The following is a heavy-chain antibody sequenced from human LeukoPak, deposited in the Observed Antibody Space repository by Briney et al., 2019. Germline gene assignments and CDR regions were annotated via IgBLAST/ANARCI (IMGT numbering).Heavy chain of an antibody. D-gene: IGHD6-19*01. CDR1: GGTFSSYA. CDR3: ARDSGPQYSGGWYPYYYYYGMDV. CDR2: IIPIFGTA. Sequence: SVKVSCKASGGTFSSYAISWVRQAPGQGLEWMGGIIPIFGTANYAQKFQGRVTITADESTSTAYMELSSLRSEDTAVYYCARDSGPQYSGGWYPYYYYYGMDVWGQGTTVTVSS. J-gene: IGHJ6*02. V-gene: IGHV1-69*13.